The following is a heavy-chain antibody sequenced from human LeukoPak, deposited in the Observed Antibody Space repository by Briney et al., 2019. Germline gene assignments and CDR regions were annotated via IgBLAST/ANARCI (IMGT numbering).Heavy chain of an antibody. CDR2: INPNNGGT. J-gene: IGHJ4*02. CDR1: GYTFTGHY. Sequence: ASVKVSCQASGYTFTGHYMQWVRQAPGQGLSWMGWINPNNGGTNYAQKFQGRVTMTRDTSISTAYMELSRLTSDDTAVYYCARGRGTTSSNFDYWGQGTLVTVSS. D-gene: IGHD2-2*01. CDR3: ARGRGTTSSNFDY. V-gene: IGHV1-2*02.